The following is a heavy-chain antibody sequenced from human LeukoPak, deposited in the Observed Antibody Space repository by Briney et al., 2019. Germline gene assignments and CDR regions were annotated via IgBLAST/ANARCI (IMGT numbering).Heavy chain of an antibody. CDR1: GGSIRSGSYF. V-gene: IGHV4-61*02. D-gene: IGHD1-1*01. CDR2: VDSSGTT. Sequence: SETLSLPCTVSGGSIRSGSYFWTWIRQPAGKALEWIGRVDSSGTTNYNPSLKSRVTISVDTSKNQFSLKLSSVTAADTAVYYCARGDWQYINNWSNWFDPWGQGTLVTVSS. CDR3: ARGDWQYINNWSNWFDP. J-gene: IGHJ5*02.